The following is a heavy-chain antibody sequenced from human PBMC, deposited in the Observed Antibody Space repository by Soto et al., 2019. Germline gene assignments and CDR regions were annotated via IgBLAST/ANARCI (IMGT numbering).Heavy chain of an antibody. Sequence: QVQLVQSGAEVKKPGASVKVSCKASGYTFTSYAMHWVRQAPGQRLEWMGWINAGNGNTKYSQKFQGRVTITRDTSASTAYMELSRLSSDDTAVYYCARGYGGPIGWFDPWGQGTLVTVSS. CDR3: ARGYGGPIGWFDP. CDR2: INAGNGNT. CDR1: GYTFTSYA. J-gene: IGHJ5*02. V-gene: IGHV1-3*01. D-gene: IGHD1-20*01.